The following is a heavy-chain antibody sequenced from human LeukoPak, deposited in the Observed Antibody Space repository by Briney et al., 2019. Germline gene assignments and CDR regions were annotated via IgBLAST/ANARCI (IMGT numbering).Heavy chain of an antibody. V-gene: IGHV1-3*01. CDR2: INAGNGNT. CDR1: GYTFTIYA. J-gene: IGHJ4*02. D-gene: IGHD3-22*01. CDR3: ARVAQHYYDSSGYDY. Sequence: ASVKVSCKASGYTFTIYAMHWVRQAPGQRLEWMGWINAGNGNTKYSQKFQGRVTITRDTSASTAYMELSSLRSEDTAVYYCARVAQHYYDSSGYDYWGQGTLVTVSS.